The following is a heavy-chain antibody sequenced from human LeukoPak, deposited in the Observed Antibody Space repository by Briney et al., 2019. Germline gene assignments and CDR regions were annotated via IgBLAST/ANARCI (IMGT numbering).Heavy chain of an antibody. D-gene: IGHD3-22*01. J-gene: IGHJ4*02. CDR1: GFIFNNYA. CDR3: ARLPTFYYDSSHYYYDY. V-gene: IGHV3-23*01. Sequence: GGSLRLSCAASGFIFNNYAMSWVRQAPGKGLEWASSISGSGPSTGYADSVEGRFTISRDKSKNTLYLQMNSLKAEDTAVYYCARLPTFYYDSSHYYYDYWGQGTLVTASS. CDR2: ISGSGPST.